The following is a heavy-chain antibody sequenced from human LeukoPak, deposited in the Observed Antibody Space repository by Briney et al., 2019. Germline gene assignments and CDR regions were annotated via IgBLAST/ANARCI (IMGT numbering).Heavy chain of an antibody. V-gene: IGHV3-30*04. J-gene: IGHJ4*02. CDR2: ISYDGSNK. CDR3: ARESSGYSYGYFDY. Sequence: PGGSLRLSCAASGFTFSSYAMHWVRQAPGKGLEWVAVISYDGSNKYYEDSVKGRFTISRDNSKNTLYLQMNSLRAEDTAVYYCARESSGYSYGYFDYWGQGTLVTVSS. D-gene: IGHD5-18*01. CDR1: GFTFSSYA.